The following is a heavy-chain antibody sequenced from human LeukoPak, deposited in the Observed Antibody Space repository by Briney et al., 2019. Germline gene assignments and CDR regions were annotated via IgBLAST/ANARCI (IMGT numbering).Heavy chain of an antibody. V-gene: IGHV3-48*02. CDR2: ISSSSSTI. CDR1: GFTFSTYS. CDR3: ARRCSSTSCYYYYGMDV. Sequence: PGGSLRLSCAASGFTFSTYSMNWVRQAPGKGLEWVSYISSSSSTIYYADSVKGRFSISRDNAKNLLYPQMNSLRDEDTAVYYCARRCSSTSCYYYYGMDVWGQGTTVTVSS. D-gene: IGHD2-2*01. J-gene: IGHJ6*02.